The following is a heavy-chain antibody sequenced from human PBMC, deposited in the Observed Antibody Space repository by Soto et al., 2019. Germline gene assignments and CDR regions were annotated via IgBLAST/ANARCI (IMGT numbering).Heavy chain of an antibody. CDR1: GFTVSDAW. V-gene: IGHV3-72*01. CDR3: ARDSGSPYSAFDI. D-gene: IGHD1-26*01. Sequence: PGGSLRLSCEASGFTVSDAWMSWVRQAPGKGLEWVGRTRNKANSYTTEYAASVEGRFTISRDDSKNSLYLQMNSLKTEDTAVYFCARDSGSPYSAFDIWGQGTMVTVSS. CDR2: TRNKANSYTT. J-gene: IGHJ3*02.